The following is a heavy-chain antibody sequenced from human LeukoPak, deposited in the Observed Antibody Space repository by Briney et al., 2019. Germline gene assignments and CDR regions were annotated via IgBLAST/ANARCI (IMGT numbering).Heavy chain of an antibody. CDR2: ISSSGSTI. Sequence: GGSLRLSCAASGFTFSSYEMNWVRQAPGKGLEWVSYISSSGSTIYYADSVKGRFTNSRDNAKNSLYLQMNSLRAEDTAVYYCARGSAYYYDSSGFDYWGQGTLVTVSS. D-gene: IGHD3-22*01. CDR3: ARGSAYYYDSSGFDY. J-gene: IGHJ4*02. CDR1: GFTFSSYE. V-gene: IGHV3-48*03.